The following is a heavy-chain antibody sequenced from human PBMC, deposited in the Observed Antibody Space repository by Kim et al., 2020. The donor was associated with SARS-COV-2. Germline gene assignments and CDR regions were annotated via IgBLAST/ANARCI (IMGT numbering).Heavy chain of an antibody. Sequence: SETLSLTCTVSGGSLSSSSYYWGWIRQPPGKGLEWIGTAYYIGNTYYKPSLKSRVTISVDTSKNQFSLKLGSVTAADTAVYYCARHQRYRSGWYV. CDR3: ARHQRYRSGWYV. D-gene: IGHD6-19*01. J-gene: IGHJ2*01. V-gene: IGHV4-39*01. CDR2: AYYIGNT. CDR1: GGSLSSSSYY.